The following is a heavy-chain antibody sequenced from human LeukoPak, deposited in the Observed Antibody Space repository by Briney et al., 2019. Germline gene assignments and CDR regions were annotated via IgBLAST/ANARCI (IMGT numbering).Heavy chain of an antibody. CDR3: ARDYDSSGYHFDY. CDR2: INHSGST. J-gene: IGHJ4*02. V-gene: IGHV4-34*01. Sequence: SETLSLTCAVYGGSFSGYYWSWIRQPPGKGLEWIGEINHSGSTNYNPSLKSRVTISADTSKNQFSLKLSSVTAADTAVYYCARDYDSSGYHFDYWGQGTLVTVSS. D-gene: IGHD3-22*01. CDR1: GGSFSGYY.